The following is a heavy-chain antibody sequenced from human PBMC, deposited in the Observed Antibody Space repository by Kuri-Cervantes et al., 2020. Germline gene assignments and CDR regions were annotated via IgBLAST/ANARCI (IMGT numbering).Heavy chain of an antibody. CDR1: GGSISSSNW. CDR2: IYHSGST. Sequence: SETLSLTCAVSGGSISSSNWWSWVRQPPGKGLEWIGEIYHSGSTNYNPSLKSRVTISVDTSKNQFSLKLSSVTAADTAVYYCAGTTVTTKVLDYWGQGTLVTVSS. CDR3: AGTTVTTKVLDY. D-gene: IGHD4-17*01. V-gene: IGHV4-4*02. J-gene: IGHJ4*02.